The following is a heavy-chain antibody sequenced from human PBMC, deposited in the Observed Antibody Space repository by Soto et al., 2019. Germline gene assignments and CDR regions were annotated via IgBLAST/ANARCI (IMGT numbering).Heavy chain of an antibody. CDR2: IYSGGST. Sequence: PGGSLRLSCAASGFTVSSNYMSWVRQAPGKGLEWVSVIYSGGSTYYADSVKGRFTISRDNSKNTLYLQMNSLRAEDTAVYYCARVGYSGSYYPLLWYYGVDVWGQATTVTVSS. J-gene: IGHJ6*01. CDR3: ARVGYSGSYYPLLWYYGVDV. D-gene: IGHD1-26*01. V-gene: IGHV3-66*01. CDR1: GFTVSSNY.